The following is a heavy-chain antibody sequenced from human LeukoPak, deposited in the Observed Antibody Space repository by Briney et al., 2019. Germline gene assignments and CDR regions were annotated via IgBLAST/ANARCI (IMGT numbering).Heavy chain of an antibody. V-gene: IGHV1-2*02. Sequence: WASVKVSCKASGYTFTGYYMHWVRQAPGQGLEWMGWISPNSGGTNYAQKFQGRVTMTRDTSISTAYMELSRLRSDDTAVYYCARVAMVRGVTPNWFDPWGQGTLVTVSS. CDR2: ISPNSGGT. D-gene: IGHD3-10*01. CDR1: GYTFTGYY. CDR3: ARVAMVRGVTPNWFDP. J-gene: IGHJ5*02.